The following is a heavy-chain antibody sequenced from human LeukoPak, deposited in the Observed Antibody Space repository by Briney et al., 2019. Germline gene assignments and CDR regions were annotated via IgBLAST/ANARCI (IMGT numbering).Heavy chain of an antibody. CDR3: ARYCSGGSCFFVPAAFDI. CDR2: INHSGST. J-gene: IGHJ3*02. V-gene: IGHV4-34*01. CDR1: GGSFSGYY. D-gene: IGHD2-15*01. Sequence: SETLSLTCAVYGGSFSGYYWSWIRQPPGKGLEWIGEINHSGSTNYNPSLKSRVTISVDTSKNQFSLKLSSVTAADTAVYYCARYCSGGSCFFVPAAFDIWGQGTMVTVSS.